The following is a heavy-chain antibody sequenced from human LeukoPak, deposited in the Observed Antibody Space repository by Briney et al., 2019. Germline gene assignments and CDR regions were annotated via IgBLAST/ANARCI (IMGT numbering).Heavy chain of an antibody. CDR2: INHSGST. D-gene: IGHD3-16*02. J-gene: IGHJ4*02. V-gene: IGHV4-34*01. CDR1: GFTFSSYG. Sequence: PGGSLRLSCAASGFTFSSYGMHWVRQPPGKGLEWIGEINHSGSTNYNPSLKSRVTISVDTSKNQFSLKLSSVTAADTAVYYCARMGYVWGSYRYIFFDYWGQGTLVTVSS. CDR3: ARMGYVWGSYRYIFFDY.